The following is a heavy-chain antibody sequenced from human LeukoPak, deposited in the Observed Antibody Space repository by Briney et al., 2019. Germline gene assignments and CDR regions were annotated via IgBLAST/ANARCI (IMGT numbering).Heavy chain of an antibody. D-gene: IGHD3-22*01. Sequence: GGSLRLSCAASGFTFTSYAMTWVRQAPGKGLEWVSGISGSGGTTYYADSVKGRFTISRDNTKNTLYLQMNSLRAEDTALYYCAKGSSGYFVDLWGQGTLVTVSS. CDR2: ISGSGGTT. J-gene: IGHJ5*02. V-gene: IGHV3-23*01. CDR1: GFTFTSYA. CDR3: AKGSSGYFVDL.